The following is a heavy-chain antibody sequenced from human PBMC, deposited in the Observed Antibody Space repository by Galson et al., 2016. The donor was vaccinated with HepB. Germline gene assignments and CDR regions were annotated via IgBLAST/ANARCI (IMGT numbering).Heavy chain of an antibody. Sequence: SLRLSCAVSGVTVSNNFMSWVRQAPGKGLEWVSLIYSGGSTDYADSVKGRFTIPRDNSKNTLYLHMNSLRVEDTAVYYCARDPGGGPTHGYWGQGTLVTVSS. CDR3: ARDPGGGPTHGY. J-gene: IGHJ4*02. D-gene: IGHD3-16*01. V-gene: IGHV3-66*01. CDR1: GVTVSNNF. CDR2: IYSGGST.